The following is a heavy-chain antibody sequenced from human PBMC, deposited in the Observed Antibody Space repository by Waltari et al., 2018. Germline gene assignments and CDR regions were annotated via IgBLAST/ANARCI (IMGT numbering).Heavy chain of an antibody. CDR2: ISGYNGNT. D-gene: IGHD3-16*01. CDR1: GYTFSSYG. V-gene: IGHV1-18*01. Sequence: QVQLVQSGAEVKKPGASVKVSCKASGYTFSSYGISWVRQAPGQGLEWMGWISGYNGNTNDAQKLQGRVTMTTDTSTSTAYMELRSLRSDDTAVYYCARGIMITFGGVPYYFDYWGQGTLVTVSS. CDR3: ARGIMITFGGVPYYFDY. J-gene: IGHJ4*02.